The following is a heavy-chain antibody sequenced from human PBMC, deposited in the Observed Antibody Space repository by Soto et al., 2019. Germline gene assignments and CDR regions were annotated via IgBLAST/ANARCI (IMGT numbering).Heavy chain of an antibody. Sequence: QVQLVQSGAEMKKPGSSVTVSCKTSGGTFDSFGISWIRQAPGQGLEWIGGIIPVFKTTDYAQKFQDRVTITADDSTNTAYMEVTGLTSEDSAMYYCAGDNSRLTMGRGSAGGFDIWGQGTVVTVSS. D-gene: IGHD3-10*01. CDR1: GGTFDSFG. J-gene: IGHJ3*02. CDR2: IIPVFKTT. V-gene: IGHV1-69*01. CDR3: AGDNSRLTMGRGSAGGFDI.